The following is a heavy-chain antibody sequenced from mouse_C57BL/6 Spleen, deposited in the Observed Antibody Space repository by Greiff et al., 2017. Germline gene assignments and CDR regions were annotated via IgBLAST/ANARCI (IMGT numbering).Heavy chain of an antibody. CDR2: IYPRSGNT. V-gene: IGHV1-81*01. CDR3: ASTTVVEGLYAMDY. J-gene: IGHJ4*01. Sequence: VQLQESGAELARPGASVKLSCKASGYTFTSYGISWVKQRTGQGLEWIGEIYPRSGNTYYNEKFKGKATLTADKSSSTAYMELRSLTSEDSAVYFCASTTVVEGLYAMDYWGQGTSVTVSS. D-gene: IGHD1-1*01. CDR1: GYTFTSYG.